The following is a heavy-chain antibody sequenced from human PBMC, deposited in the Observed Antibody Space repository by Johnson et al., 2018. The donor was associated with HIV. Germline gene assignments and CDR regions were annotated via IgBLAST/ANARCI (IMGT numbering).Heavy chain of an antibody. V-gene: IGHV3-13*01. CDR1: GFTFSSYD. CDR3: ARVGAIAAGGAFDI. J-gene: IGHJ3*02. Sequence: VQLVESGGGLVQPGGSLRLSCAASGFTFSSYDMHWVRQATGKGLEWVSAIGTAGDTYYPGSVKGRFTISRDNAKNSLYLQMNSLRAEDTALYYCARVGAIAAGGAFDIWGQGTMVTVSS. CDR2: IGTAGDT. D-gene: IGHD6-13*01.